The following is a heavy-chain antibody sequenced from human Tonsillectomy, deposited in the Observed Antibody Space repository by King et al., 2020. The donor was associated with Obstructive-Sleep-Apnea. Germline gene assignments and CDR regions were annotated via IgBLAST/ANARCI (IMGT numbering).Heavy chain of an antibody. CDR3: ARYCSSTSCYGNYYYGMDV. Sequence: VQLVESGGGLVQPGGSLRLSCAASGFTFSTYSMNWVRQAPGKGLEWVSYISSSTNTIYYADSVKGRFTIARDNAKNSRFLQMNSLRAEDTAMYYCARYCSSTSCYGNYYYGMDVWGRGTTVTVSS. CDR1: GFTFSTYS. J-gene: IGHJ6*02. CDR2: ISSSTNTI. D-gene: IGHD2-2*01. V-gene: IGHV3-48*01.